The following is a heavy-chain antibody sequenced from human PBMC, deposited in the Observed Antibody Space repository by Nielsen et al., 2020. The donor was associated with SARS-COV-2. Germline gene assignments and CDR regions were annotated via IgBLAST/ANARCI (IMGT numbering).Heavy chain of an antibody. CDR2: ISSSSSYI. V-gene: IGHV3-21*01. Sequence: WIRQPPGKGLEWVSSISSSSSYIYYADSVKGRFTISRDNAKNSLYLQMNSLRAEDTAVYYCARDLGTNWGISYYYYYGMDVWGQGTTVTVSS. J-gene: IGHJ6*02. D-gene: IGHD7-27*01. CDR3: ARDLGTNWGISYYYYYGMDV.